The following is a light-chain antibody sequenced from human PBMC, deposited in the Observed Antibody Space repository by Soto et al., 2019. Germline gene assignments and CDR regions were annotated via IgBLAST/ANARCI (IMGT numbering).Light chain of an antibody. J-gene: IGKJ1*01. CDR1: QSLSRY. V-gene: IGKV3-11*01. CDR3: QQRSNWPWT. Sequence: EVVLTQSPDTLSLSPVESASLCCRASQSLSRYFAGCQQTPGRDPRVLIYDASSRATGVPTRLSGSGSGANFTLTISNLEPEDSAIYFCQQRSNWPWTFGQGTKVDI. CDR2: DAS.